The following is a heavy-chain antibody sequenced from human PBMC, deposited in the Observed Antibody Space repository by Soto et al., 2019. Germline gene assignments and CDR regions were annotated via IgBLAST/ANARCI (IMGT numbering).Heavy chain of an antibody. D-gene: IGHD6-19*01. V-gene: IGHV3-23*01. Sequence: EVQLLESGGGLVQPGGSLRLSCAASGFTFSSYAMSWVRQAPGKGLEWVSVISGSGGTTYYADSVKGRFTFSRDNSKNTLYLQMNRLRAEDTAVYYCAKTANGWFSAFDIWGQGTMVTFSS. CDR1: GFTFSSYA. CDR2: ISGSGGTT. J-gene: IGHJ3*02. CDR3: AKTANGWFSAFDI.